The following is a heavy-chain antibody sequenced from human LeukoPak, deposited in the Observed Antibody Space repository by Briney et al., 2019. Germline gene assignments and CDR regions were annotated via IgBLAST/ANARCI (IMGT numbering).Heavy chain of an antibody. CDR3: ARDHSYGGYFDY. D-gene: IGHD5-18*01. Sequence: PSQTLSLTCTVSGGSISSGDYYWSWIRQPPGKGLEWIGYIYYSGSTYYNPSLKSRDAISVDTSKNQFSLKLSSVTAADTAVYYCARDHSYGGYFDYWGQGTLVTVSS. CDR1: GGSISSGDYY. J-gene: IGHJ4*02. V-gene: IGHV4-30-4*08. CDR2: IYYSGST.